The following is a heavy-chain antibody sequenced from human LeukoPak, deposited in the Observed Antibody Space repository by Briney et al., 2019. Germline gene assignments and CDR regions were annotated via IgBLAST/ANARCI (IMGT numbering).Heavy chain of an antibody. CDR3: ARAVAGTDWFDP. V-gene: IGHV3-13*01. CDR1: GFTFSSYD. CDR2: IGTAGDT. D-gene: IGHD6-19*01. Sequence: GGSLRLSCAASGFTFSSYDMHWVRQATGKGLEWVSAIGTAGDTYYPGSVKGRFTISRENAKNSLYLQMNGLRAGDTAVYYCARAVAGTDWFDPWGQGTLVTVSS. J-gene: IGHJ5*02.